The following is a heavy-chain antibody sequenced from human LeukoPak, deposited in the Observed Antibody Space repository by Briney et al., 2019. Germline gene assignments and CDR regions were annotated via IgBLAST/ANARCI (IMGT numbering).Heavy chain of an antibody. CDR3: ARGPSSYSSGWYYFDY. CDR2: IYSGGST. J-gene: IGHJ4*02. Sequence: GGSLRLSCAASGFTVSSDYMSWVRQAPGKGLEWVSVIYSGGSTYYADSVKGRFTISRDNSKNTLYLQMNSLRAEDTAVYYCARGPSSYSSGWYYFDYWGQGTLVTVSS. CDR1: GFTVSSDY. D-gene: IGHD6-19*01. V-gene: IGHV3-66*01.